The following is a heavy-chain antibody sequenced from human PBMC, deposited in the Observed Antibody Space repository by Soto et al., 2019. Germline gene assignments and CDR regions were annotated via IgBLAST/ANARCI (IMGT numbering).Heavy chain of an antibody. CDR3: AKELSDSDPFDY. J-gene: IGHJ4*02. V-gene: IGHV3-30*18. D-gene: IGHD2-21*02. CDR2: ISYDGSNK. Sequence: ESGGGVVQPGRSLRLSCAASGFTFSSYGMHWVRQAPGKGLEWVAVISYDGSNKYYADSVKGRFTISRDNSKNTLYLQMNSLRAEDTAVYYCAKELSDSDPFDYWGQGTLVTVSS. CDR1: GFTFSSYG.